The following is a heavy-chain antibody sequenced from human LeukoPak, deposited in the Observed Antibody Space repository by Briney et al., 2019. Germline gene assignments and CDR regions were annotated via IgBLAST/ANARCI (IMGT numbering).Heavy chain of an antibody. CDR3: ARDMGSTSAIDP. V-gene: IGHV4-31*01. Sequence: PSETLSLTCTVSGGSISSGGYYWSWIRQHPGKGLEWIGYIYYSGSTYYNPSLKSQVTISVDTSKNQFSLKLSSVTAADTAVYYCARDMGSTSAIDPWGQGTLVTVSS. D-gene: IGHD2-2*01. J-gene: IGHJ5*02. CDR1: GGSISSGGYY. CDR2: IYYSGST.